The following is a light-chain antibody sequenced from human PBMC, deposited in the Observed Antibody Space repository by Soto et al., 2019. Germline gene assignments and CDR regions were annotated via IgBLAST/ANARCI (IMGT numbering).Light chain of an antibody. Sequence: EIVLTQSPATLSLSPGERATLSCRASQSVDNYLVWYQQKPGQAPRLLIYDASNRATGIPARFSGSGSGTDVTLTISSLEPEDFAVYYCQQRSNWPPITFGQGTRLEIK. J-gene: IGKJ5*01. V-gene: IGKV3-11*01. CDR1: QSVDNY. CDR3: QQRSNWPPIT. CDR2: DAS.